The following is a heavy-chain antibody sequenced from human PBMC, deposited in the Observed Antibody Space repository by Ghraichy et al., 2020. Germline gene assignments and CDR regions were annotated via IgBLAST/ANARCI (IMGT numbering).Heavy chain of an antibody. CDR3: ARGGPYCSGGVCYFLDS. Sequence: ASVKVSCKASGYTFTTYGLTWLRQAPGQGLEWMGWINSYNGDTKYAQKVQGRVTMTTDTSTSTAYMELRSLRSDDTAVYYCARGGPYCSGGVCYFLDSWGQGTLVIVSS. J-gene: IGHJ4*02. CDR1: GYTFTTYG. D-gene: IGHD2-8*02. V-gene: IGHV1-18*01. CDR2: INSYNGDT.